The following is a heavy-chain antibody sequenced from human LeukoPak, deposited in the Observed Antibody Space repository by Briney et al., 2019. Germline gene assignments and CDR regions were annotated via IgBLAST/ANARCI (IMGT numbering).Heavy chain of an antibody. CDR2: IYYSGST. Sequence: SETLSLTCTVSGDSIDTYVWSWIRQPPGKGLEWIGYIYYSGSTNYNPALKSRVTISVDTSKNQFSLKLSSVTAADTAVYYCARSFTDNFFFENWGQGTLVTVSS. J-gene: IGHJ4*02. CDR3: ARSFTDNFFFEN. V-gene: IGHV4-59*01. D-gene: IGHD1-1*01. CDR1: GDSIDTYV.